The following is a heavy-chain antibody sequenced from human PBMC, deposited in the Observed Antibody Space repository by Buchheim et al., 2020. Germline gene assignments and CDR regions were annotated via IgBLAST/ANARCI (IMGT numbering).Heavy chain of an antibody. CDR1: GFMFSTYW. D-gene: IGHD4-11*01. V-gene: IGHV3-7*04. CDR2: IKQDGSEK. Sequence: EVQLVESGGVLVQPGGSLRLSCAASGFMFSTYWMSWVRQAPGKGLEWVANIKQDGSEKNYVDSVEGRFTISRDNAKNSLDLQMNSLRVEDTGLYFCVRASSTVRAYYYGMDVWGQGTT. J-gene: IGHJ6*02. CDR3: VRASSTVRAYYYGMDV.